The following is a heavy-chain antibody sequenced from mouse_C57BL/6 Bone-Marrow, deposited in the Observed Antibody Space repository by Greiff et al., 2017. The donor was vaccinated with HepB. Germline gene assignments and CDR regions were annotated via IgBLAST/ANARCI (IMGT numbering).Heavy chain of an antibody. V-gene: IGHV1-55*01. J-gene: IGHJ4*01. Sequence: VQLQQPGAELVKPGASVKMSCKASGYTFTSYWITWVKQRPGQGLEWIGDIYPGSGSTNYNEKFKSKATLTVDTSSSTAYMQLSSLTSEDSAVYYCAREGEEKRYCYAIDNWGQGEAVTVSS. CDR3: AREGEEKRYCYAIDN. D-gene: IGHD1-1*01. CDR2: IYPGSGST. CDR1: GYTFTSYW.